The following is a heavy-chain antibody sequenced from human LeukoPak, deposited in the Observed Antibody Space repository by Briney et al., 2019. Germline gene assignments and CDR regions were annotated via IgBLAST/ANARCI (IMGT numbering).Heavy chain of an antibody. Sequence: GGSLRLSCAASGFTFSNYGMNWVRQAPGKGLEWVSSISSSSSYIYYADSVKGRFTISRDNAKNSLYLQMNSLRAEDTAVYYCASLYSSGWYLYYYGMDVWGQGTTVTVSS. D-gene: IGHD6-19*01. V-gene: IGHV3-21*01. CDR1: GFTFSNYG. CDR3: ASLYSSGWYLYYYGMDV. CDR2: ISSSSSYI. J-gene: IGHJ6*02.